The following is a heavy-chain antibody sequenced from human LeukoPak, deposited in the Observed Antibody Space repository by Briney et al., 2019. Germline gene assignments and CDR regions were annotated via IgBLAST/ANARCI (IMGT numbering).Heavy chain of an antibody. J-gene: IGHJ5*02. CDR3: ARQRGNQFDP. CDR2: IYHSGST. V-gene: IGHV4-38-2*01. D-gene: IGHD1-14*01. CDR1: GYSISSGYY. Sequence: PSETLSLTCAVSGYSISSGYYWGWIRQPPGKGLEWIGSIYHSGSTYYNPSLKSRVTISVDTSKNQFSLKLSSVTAADTAVYYRARQRGNQFDPWGQGTLVTVSS.